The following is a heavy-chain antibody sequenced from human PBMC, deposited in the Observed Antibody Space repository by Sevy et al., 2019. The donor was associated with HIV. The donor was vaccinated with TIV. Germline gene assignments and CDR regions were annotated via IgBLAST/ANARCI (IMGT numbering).Heavy chain of an antibody. CDR3: ARHDGALGQVAQMDV. CDR1: GYSFSSYW. V-gene: IGHV5-51*01. J-gene: IGHJ6*02. D-gene: IGHD3-10*01. CDR2: IYPGDSDI. Sequence: GESLKISCKGSGYSFSSYWIGWVRQMPGKGLELMGIIYPGDSDIVYSPSFQGQVTISADKSISTAYLQWSSLKASDTAMYYCARHDGALGQVAQMDVWGQGTTVTVSS.